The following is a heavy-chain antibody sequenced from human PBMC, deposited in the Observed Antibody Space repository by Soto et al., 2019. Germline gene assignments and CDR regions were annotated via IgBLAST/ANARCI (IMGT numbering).Heavy chain of an antibody. Sequence: ASVKVSCKASGGTFSSYAISWVRQAPGQGLEWMGGIIPIFGTANYAQKFQGRVTITADESTSTAYMELSSLRSEDTAVYYCATGGSGSYYNAIDTFFDYWGQGTLVTVSS. CDR1: GGTFSSYA. V-gene: IGHV1-69*13. D-gene: IGHD3-10*01. CDR3: ATGGSGSYYNAIDTFFDY. CDR2: IIPIFGTA. J-gene: IGHJ4*02.